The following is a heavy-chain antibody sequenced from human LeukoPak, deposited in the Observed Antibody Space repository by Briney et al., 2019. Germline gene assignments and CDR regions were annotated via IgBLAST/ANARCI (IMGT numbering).Heavy chain of an antibody. V-gene: IGHV3-21*01. J-gene: IGHJ4*02. CDR1: GFTFNTFN. CDR3: ARGHYDVLAASYKWTPDY. D-gene: IGHD3-9*01. CDR2: ITSGGDYI. Sequence: GGSLRLSCAASGFTFNTFNMNWVRQAPGKGLEWVSSITSGGDYIYYADSVKGRFTTSRDNAKNSLSLQLNSLRVEDTAVYYCARGHYDVLAASYKWTPDYWGQGTPVTVSS.